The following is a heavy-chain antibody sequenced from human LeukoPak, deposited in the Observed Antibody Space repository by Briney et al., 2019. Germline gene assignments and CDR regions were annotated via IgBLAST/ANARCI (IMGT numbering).Heavy chain of an antibody. CDR3: ARRGSLATAGTYYFDY. CDR2: MYYSGST. V-gene: IGHV4-39*01. J-gene: IGHJ4*02. CDR1: GGSISSSNHY. Sequence: SETLSLTCTVSGGSISSSNHYWGWIRQSPGKGLEWIGSMYYSGSTYYNPSLKSRVTISVDTSKNQFSLKLTSVTAADTAMYYCARRGSLATAGTYYFDYWGQGTLVTVSS. D-gene: IGHD6-13*01.